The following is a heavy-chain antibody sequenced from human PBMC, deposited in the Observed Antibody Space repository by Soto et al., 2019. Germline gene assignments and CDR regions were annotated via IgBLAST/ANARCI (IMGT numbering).Heavy chain of an antibody. CDR3: AKDHVGYYNGMDV. V-gene: IGHV3-30*18. CDR1: GFTFSSYG. Sequence: PGGSLRLSCAASGFTFSSYGMHWVRQAPGKGLEWVAVISYNGGKKYYGDSVKGRFTISRDNSEKMMYLQMNRLRAEDTAVYYCAKDHVGYYNGMDVWGQGTTVTVPS. CDR2: ISYNGGKK. D-gene: IGHD3-10*01. J-gene: IGHJ6*02.